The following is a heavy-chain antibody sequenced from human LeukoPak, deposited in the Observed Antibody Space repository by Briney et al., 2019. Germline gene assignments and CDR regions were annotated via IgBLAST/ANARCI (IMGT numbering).Heavy chain of an antibody. CDR1: AFTFSSYW. CDR2: IKYDASDK. Sequence: GGSLRLSCAASAFTFSSYWMSWVRQAPGKGLEWVAKIKYDASDKYYVDPVKGRFTISRDNAKNSLYLKMNSLRAEDTAVYYCSRTDGSKGGAIDYWGQGTLVTVSS. CDR3: SRTDGSKGGAIDY. D-gene: IGHD4-23*01. J-gene: IGHJ4*02. V-gene: IGHV3-7*01.